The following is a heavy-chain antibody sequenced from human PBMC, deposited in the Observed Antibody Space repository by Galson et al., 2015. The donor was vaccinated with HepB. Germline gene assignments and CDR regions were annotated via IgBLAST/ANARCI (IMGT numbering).Heavy chain of an antibody. D-gene: IGHD2-2*01. CDR1: GYSFTTYA. CDR2: INTNTGNP. V-gene: IGHV7-4-1*02. Sequence: SVKVSCKASGYSFTTYAMNWVRQAPGQGLEWMGWINTNTGNPTYSQDFTGRFIFSLDTSVSTTYLQLSSLKADDTAVYYCASDPGSGSNFIDYWGQGTLVTVSS. J-gene: IGHJ4*02. CDR3: ASDPGSGSNFIDY.